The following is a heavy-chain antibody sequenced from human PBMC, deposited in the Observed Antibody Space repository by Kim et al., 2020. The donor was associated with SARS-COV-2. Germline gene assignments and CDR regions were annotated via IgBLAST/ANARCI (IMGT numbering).Heavy chain of an antibody. D-gene: IGHD6-13*01. J-gene: IGHJ6*02. CDR2: IYHSGST. V-gene: IGHV4-4*02. CDR3: AGGDIAAAGTHYYYGMDV. Sequence: SETLSLTCAVSGGSISSSNWWSWVRQPPGKGLEWIGEIYHSGSTNYNPSLKSRVTISVDKSKNQFSLKLSSVTAADTAVYYCAGGDIAAAGTHYYYGMDVWGQRTTVTVSS. CDR1: GGSISSSNW.